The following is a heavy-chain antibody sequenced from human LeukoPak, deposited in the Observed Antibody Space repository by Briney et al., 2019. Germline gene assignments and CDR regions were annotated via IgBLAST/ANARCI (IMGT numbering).Heavy chain of an antibody. CDR3: ARGGDFWSGYYNDY. CDR2: IYYSGST. Sequence: SETLSLTCTVSGGSISSYYWSWIRQPPGKGLEWIGFIYYSGSTNYNPSLKSRVTISVDTSKNQFSLKLSSVTAADTAVYYCARGGDFWSGYYNDYWGQGTLVTVSS. CDR1: GGSISSYY. J-gene: IGHJ4*02. D-gene: IGHD3-3*01. V-gene: IGHV4-59*01.